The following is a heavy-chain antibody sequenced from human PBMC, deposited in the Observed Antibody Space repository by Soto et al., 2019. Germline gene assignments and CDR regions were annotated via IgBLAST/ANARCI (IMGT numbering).Heavy chain of an antibody. D-gene: IGHD2-21*02. V-gene: IGHV1-3*04. CDR2: CTIGNGNT. Sequence: QVQLVQSGAEVKKPGASVRVSCRTSGYTFTSYAIPWVRQAPGQGLEWMAWCTIGNGNTKYSKKFQGRVTVSRDTSASTAYMEVSSLRSEDTAVYYSAREPLCGGVGYDHWLDPWGQGTLVTVSS. CDR3: AREPLCGGVGYDHWLDP. CDR1: GYTFTSYA. J-gene: IGHJ5*02.